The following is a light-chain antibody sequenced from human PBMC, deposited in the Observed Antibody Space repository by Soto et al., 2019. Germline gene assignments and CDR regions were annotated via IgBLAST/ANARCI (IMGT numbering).Light chain of an antibody. V-gene: IGKV1-33*01. CDR2: DAS. CDR1: QAITNS. CDR3: QHYDNPPIT. Sequence: DIQMPQSPSSLSASVGDTVTITCQASQAITNSLNWYQQKPGKAPKLLISDASTLETGVPSRFSGSGSGTDFAFTTSSLQPEDIATDYCQHYDNPPITVGQGTRLESK. J-gene: IGKJ5*01.